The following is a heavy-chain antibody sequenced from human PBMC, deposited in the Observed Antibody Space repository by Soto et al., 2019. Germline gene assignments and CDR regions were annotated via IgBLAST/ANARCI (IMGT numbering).Heavy chain of an antibody. J-gene: IGHJ4*02. CDR3: ARDKSYDSSGSYYFDY. CDR2: ISSSGSTI. V-gene: IGHV3-11*01. Sequence: GGSLRLSCAASGFTFSDYYMSWIRQAPGKGLEWVSYISSSGSTIYYADSVKGRFTISRDNAKNSLYLQMNSLRAEDTAVYYCARDKSYDSSGSYYFDYWGQGTLVTVSS. CDR1: GFTFSDYY. D-gene: IGHD3-22*01.